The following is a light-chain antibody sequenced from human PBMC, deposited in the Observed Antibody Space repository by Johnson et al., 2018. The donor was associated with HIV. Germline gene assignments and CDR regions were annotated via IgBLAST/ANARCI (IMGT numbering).Light chain of an antibody. CDR2: DNN. CDR3: GTWDTRLRVLYV. Sequence: QSVLTQPPSVSAAPGQKVTISCSGSSSNIGNNYVSWYQQVPGTAPKLLIYDNNKRPSGIPDRFSGSKSGTSATLGITGLQTGDAADYYCGTWDTRLRVLYVFGSGTKFTVL. V-gene: IGLV1-51*01. CDR1: SSNIGNNY. J-gene: IGLJ1*01.